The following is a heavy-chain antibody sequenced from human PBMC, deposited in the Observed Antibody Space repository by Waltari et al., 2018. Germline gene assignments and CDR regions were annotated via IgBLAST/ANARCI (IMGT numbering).Heavy chain of an antibody. CDR3: ASVYSSGWYTSFDY. Sequence: EVQLVESGGGLVQPGGSLRLSCAASGFTFSSYEMNWVRQAPGKGLGCVSYISSRGSPIYYADSVKGRFTISRDNAKNSLYLQMNSLRAEDTAVYYCASVYSSGWYTSFDYWGQGTLVTVSS. V-gene: IGHV3-48*03. J-gene: IGHJ4*02. CDR2: ISSRGSPI. CDR1: GFTFSSYE. D-gene: IGHD6-19*01.